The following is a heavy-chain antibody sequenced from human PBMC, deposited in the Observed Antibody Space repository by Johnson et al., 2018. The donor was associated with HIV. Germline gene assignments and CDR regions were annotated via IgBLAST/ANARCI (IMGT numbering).Heavy chain of an antibody. Sequence: EVHLVESGGGVVQPGRSLRLSCAASGFTFSSYAMHWVRQAPGKGLEWVANIKQDGSEKYYVDSVKGRFTISRDNAKNSLYLQMNSLRVEDTAVYYCARPSSIASLYDEFDIWGQGTMVTVSS. CDR1: GFTFSSYA. V-gene: IGHV3-7*01. D-gene: IGHD6-6*01. CDR3: ARPSSIASLYDEFDI. J-gene: IGHJ3*02. CDR2: IKQDGSEK.